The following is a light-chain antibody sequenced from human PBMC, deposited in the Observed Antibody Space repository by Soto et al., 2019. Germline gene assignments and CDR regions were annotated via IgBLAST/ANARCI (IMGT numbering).Light chain of an antibody. J-gene: IGKJ1*01. V-gene: IGKV1-39*01. Sequence: DIQMTQSPSSLSASVGDRVTITCRASQSISSYLTWYQQKPGKAPKLLIYAASSLQSGVPSRFSGSGSGTDFTLTISSLQPDDFATYYCQHYSGYPWTFGQGTKVDIK. CDR1: QSISSY. CDR3: QHYSGYPWT. CDR2: AAS.